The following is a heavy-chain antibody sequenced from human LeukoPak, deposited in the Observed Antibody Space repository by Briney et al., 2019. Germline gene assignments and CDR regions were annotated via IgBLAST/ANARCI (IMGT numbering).Heavy chain of an antibody. CDR1: GGTFSSYA. Sequence: GASVKVSCKASGGTFSSYAISWVRQAPGQGLEWMGGIIPIFGTANYAQKFQGRVTITADESTSTAYMELSSLRSEDTAVYYCARGRTSNDAFDIWGQGTMVTVSS. CDR2: IIPIFGTA. V-gene: IGHV1-69*13. J-gene: IGHJ3*02. D-gene: IGHD1-14*01. CDR3: ARGRTSNDAFDI.